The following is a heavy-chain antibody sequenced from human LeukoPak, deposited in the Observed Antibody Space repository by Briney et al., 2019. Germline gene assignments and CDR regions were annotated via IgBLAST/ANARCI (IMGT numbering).Heavy chain of an antibody. D-gene: IGHD3-3*01. V-gene: IGHV3-21*01. CDR2: ISSSSSYI. CDR3: ARGGSTTIFGVAP. CDR1: GFTFSSYS. Sequence: GGSLRLSCAASGFTFSSYSMNWVRQAPGKGLEWVSSISSSSSYIYYADSVKGRFTIPRDNAKNSLYLQMNSLRAEDTAVYYCARGGSTTIFGVAPGGQGTLVTVSS. J-gene: IGHJ5*02.